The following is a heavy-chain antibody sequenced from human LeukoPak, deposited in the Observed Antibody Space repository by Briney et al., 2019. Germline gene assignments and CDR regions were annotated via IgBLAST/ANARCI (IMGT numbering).Heavy chain of an antibody. V-gene: IGHV4-39*01. Sequence: SETLSLTCTVSGDSISRSGYYWGWLRQPPGKGLEWIGSIFYTGSTYFNPSLKSRATISGDTSTNQFSLNLYSVTAADTAVYYCARLGEDYEKDYWGQGTLVTVSS. J-gene: IGHJ4*02. CDR3: ARLGEDYEKDY. D-gene: IGHD3-16*01. CDR2: IFYTGST. CDR1: GDSISRSGYY.